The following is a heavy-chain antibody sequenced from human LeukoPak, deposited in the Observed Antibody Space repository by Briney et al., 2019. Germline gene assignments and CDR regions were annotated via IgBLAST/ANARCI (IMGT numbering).Heavy chain of an antibody. J-gene: IGHJ4*02. V-gene: IGHV1-2*02. D-gene: IGHD5-18*01. CDR1: GYTFTGYY. CDR3: ARVDTAMVAGGGDY. CDR2: INPNSGGT. Sequence: GASVKVSCKASGYTFTGYYMHWVRQAPGQGLEWMGWINPNSGGTNYAQKFQGRVTMTRDTSISTAYMELSRLGSDDTAVYYCARVDTAMVAGGGDYWGQGTLVTVSS.